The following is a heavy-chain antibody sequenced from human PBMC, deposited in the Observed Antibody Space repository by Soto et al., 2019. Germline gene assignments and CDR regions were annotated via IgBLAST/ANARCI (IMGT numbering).Heavy chain of an antibody. D-gene: IGHD1-26*01. V-gene: IGHV1-69*06. CDR3: AREGSGSLLYYYYYGMDV. CDR1: GGTFSSYA. J-gene: IGHJ6*02. Sequence: QVQLVQSGAEVKKPGSSVKVSCKASGGTFSSYAISWVRQAPGQGLEWMGGIIPIFGTANYAQKFQGRVTMTTDTSTSTAYMELRSLRSDDTAVYYCAREGSGSLLYYYYYGMDVWGQGTTVTVSS. CDR2: IIPIFGTA.